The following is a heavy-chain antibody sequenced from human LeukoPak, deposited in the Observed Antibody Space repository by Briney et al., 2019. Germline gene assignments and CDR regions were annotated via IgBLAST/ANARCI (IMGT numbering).Heavy chain of an antibody. Sequence: SETLSLTCTVSGGSISSYYWSWIRQPPGKGLEWIGYIYYSGSTNYNPSLKSRVTISVDTSKNQFSLKLSSVTAADTAVYYCARAGAAHYYSYYMDVWGKGTTVTVSS. CDR2: IYYSGST. CDR1: GGSISSYY. CDR3: ARAGAAHYYSYYMDV. V-gene: IGHV4-59*01. D-gene: IGHD1-26*01. J-gene: IGHJ6*03.